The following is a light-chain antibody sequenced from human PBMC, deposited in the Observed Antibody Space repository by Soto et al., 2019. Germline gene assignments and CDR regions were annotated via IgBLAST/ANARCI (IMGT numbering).Light chain of an antibody. Sequence: IQLTQSPAPLSASVGERVTITCRASQDIRGALAWYQQSPGEAPQLLIYDASTLESGVPSRFSGSSSGTHFTLTISSLQPEDFATYYCRQFLSYPITFGQGTRLEIK. J-gene: IGKJ5*01. CDR3: RQFLSYPIT. V-gene: IGKV1-13*02. CDR1: QDIRGA. CDR2: DAS.